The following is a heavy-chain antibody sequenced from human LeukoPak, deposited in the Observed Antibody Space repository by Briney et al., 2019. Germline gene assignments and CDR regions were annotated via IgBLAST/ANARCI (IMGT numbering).Heavy chain of an antibody. J-gene: IGHJ4*02. CDR1: GYTFTGYY. V-gene: IGHV1-2*02. D-gene: IGHD1-1*01. CDR2: INPNSGGT. CDR3: ERSRELELDY. Sequence: VASVKVSCKASGYTFTGYYMHWVRQAPGQGLEWMGWINPNSGGTNYAQKFQGRVTMTRDTSISTAYMELSRLGSDDTAVYYCERSRELELDYWGQGTLVTVSS.